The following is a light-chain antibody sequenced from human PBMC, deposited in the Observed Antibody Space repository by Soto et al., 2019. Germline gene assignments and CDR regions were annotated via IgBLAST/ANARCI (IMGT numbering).Light chain of an antibody. CDR3: QYYSSAPQT. CDR1: QDIGCY. Sequence: DIQMTQSPSSLSASVGDRITITCRASQDIGCYFAWYWQKPGKVPRLLIYSASTLQSGVPSRFSGGGSGTDLALTISGLQLEDVATYFCQYYSSAPQTFGQGTMVEIK. CDR2: SAS. V-gene: IGKV1-27*01. J-gene: IGKJ1*01.